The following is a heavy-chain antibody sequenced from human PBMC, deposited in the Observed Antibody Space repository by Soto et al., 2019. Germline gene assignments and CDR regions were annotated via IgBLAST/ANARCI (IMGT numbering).Heavy chain of an antibody. CDR3: ARDLWGYCGTDCYPLDV. V-gene: IGHV4-59*01. CDR2: MYNTGST. CDR1: GGSITGYY. J-gene: IGHJ6*02. D-gene: IGHD2-21*02. Sequence: SETLSLTCTVSGGSITGYYWSWIRQPPGKGLEWIGYMYNTGSTVYNPSFKSRVTISVDTSKNQFSLKLNSVTAADTAVYYCARDLWGYCGTDCYPLDVWGQGTTVTVSS.